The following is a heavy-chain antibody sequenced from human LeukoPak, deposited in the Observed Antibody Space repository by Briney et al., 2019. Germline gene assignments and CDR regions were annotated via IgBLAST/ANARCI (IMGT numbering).Heavy chain of an antibody. Sequence: SETLFLTCTVSGGSISSYYWSWIRQPPGKGLEWIGYIYYSGSTNYNPSLKSRVTISVDTSKNQFSLKLSSVTAADTAVYYCARLYGDYEGEDYWGQGTLITVSS. CDR2: IYYSGST. CDR3: ARLYGDYEGEDY. CDR1: GGSISSYY. J-gene: IGHJ4*02. V-gene: IGHV4-59*08. D-gene: IGHD4-17*01.